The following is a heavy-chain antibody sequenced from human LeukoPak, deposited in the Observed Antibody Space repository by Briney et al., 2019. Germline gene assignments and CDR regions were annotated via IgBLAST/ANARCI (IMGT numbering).Heavy chain of an antibody. CDR2: INHSGST. V-gene: IGHV4-34*01. Sequence: XGYYWSWIRQPPGKGLEWIGEINHSGSTNYNPSLKSRVTISVDTSKNQFSLKLSSVTAADTAVYYCARGLIRYFDWLLTNWFDPWGQGTLVTVSS. CDR3: ARGLIRYFDWLLTNWFDP. J-gene: IGHJ5*02. D-gene: IGHD3-9*01. CDR1: XGYY.